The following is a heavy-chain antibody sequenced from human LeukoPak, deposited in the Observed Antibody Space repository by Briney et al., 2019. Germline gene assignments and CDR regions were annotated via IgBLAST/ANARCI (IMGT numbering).Heavy chain of an antibody. J-gene: IGHJ5*02. CDR1: GGSVSGYY. Sequence: PSETLSRTCTVSGGSVSGYYWSWIRQPPGKGLEWIGYIYYSGSTNYNPSLKSRVTISVDTSENQFSLKLTSVTAADTAVYYCARDREYSSSGLVWFDPWGHGILVTVSS. D-gene: IGHD6-6*01. V-gene: IGHV4-59*02. CDR2: IYYSGST. CDR3: ARDREYSSSGLVWFDP.